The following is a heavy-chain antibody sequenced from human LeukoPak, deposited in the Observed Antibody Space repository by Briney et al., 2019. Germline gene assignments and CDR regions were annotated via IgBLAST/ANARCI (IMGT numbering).Heavy chain of an antibody. J-gene: IGHJ5*02. CDR3: ARACCSSTSCYTPWFDP. V-gene: IGHV1-18*01. CDR2: ISAYNGNT. Sequence: ASVKVSCKASGYTFTSYGNSWVRQAPGQGLEWMGWISAYNGNTNYAQKLQGRVTMTTDTSTSTAYMELRSLRSDDTAVYYCARACCSSTSCYTPWFDPWGQGTLVTVSS. D-gene: IGHD2-2*02. CDR1: GYTFTSYG.